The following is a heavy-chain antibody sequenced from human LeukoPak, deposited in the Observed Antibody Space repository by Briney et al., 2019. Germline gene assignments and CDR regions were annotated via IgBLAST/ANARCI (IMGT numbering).Heavy chain of an antibody. Sequence: SEPLSLTCTVSGGFTIYYWSWIRQPPGKGLEWIGYINYSGGTSYNPSLKSRVTISVDTSRDQFSLKLTSVTAADTAVYYCARLNGGRWGQGILVTVSS. J-gene: IGHJ4*02. CDR2: INYSGGT. CDR1: GGFTIYY. V-gene: IGHV4-59*08. CDR3: ARLNGGR. D-gene: IGHD7-27*01.